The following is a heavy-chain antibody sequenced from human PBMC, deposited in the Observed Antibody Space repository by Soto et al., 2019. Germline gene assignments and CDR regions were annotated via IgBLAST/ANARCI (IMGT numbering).Heavy chain of an antibody. CDR3: AKASDFGFGYKYFEY. J-gene: IGHJ4*02. Sequence: EVRLVESGGGLVQPGRSLRLSCAASGFSFVDYGMHWVRQAPGKGLEWVSGINWNSDSMGYADSVKGRFTISRDNAKNAVYLQLRSLSVEDTALYFCAKASDFGFGYKYFEYWGRGTLVTVSS. CDR2: INWNSDSM. CDR1: GFSFVDYG. D-gene: IGHD3-10*01. V-gene: IGHV3-9*01.